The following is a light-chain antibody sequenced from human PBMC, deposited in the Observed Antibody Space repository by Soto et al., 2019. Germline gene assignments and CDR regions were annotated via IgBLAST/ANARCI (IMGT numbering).Light chain of an antibody. CDR1: SSDVGGYNY. J-gene: IGLJ1*01. V-gene: IGLV2-11*01. Sequence: QSVLTQPRSVSGSPGQSVTISCTGTSSDVGGYNYVSWYQQHPGKAPKLMIYDVSKRPSGVLDRFSGSKSGNTASLTISGLQAEDEADYYCCSYAGSYSYVFGTGTRSPS. CDR2: DVS. CDR3: CSYAGSYSYV.